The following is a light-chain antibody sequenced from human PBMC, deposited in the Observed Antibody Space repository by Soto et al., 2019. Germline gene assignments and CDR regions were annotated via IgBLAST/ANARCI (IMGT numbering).Light chain of an antibody. CDR2: DVS. Sequence: QSALAQPASVSGSPGQSITISCNGASSGIGDFSWYQQQPGKAPKLIIYDVSNRPSGVSNRFSGSKSGNTASLTISGLQADDEDDYYCNSHTSGTTRAFGTGTKSPS. J-gene: IGLJ1*01. CDR3: NSHTSGTTRA. V-gene: IGLV2-14*01. CDR1: SSGIGD.